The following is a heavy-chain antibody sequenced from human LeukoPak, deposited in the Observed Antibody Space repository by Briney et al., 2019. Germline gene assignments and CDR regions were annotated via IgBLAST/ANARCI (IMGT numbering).Heavy chain of an antibody. CDR2: INPNSGGT. Sequence: ASVKVSCKASGYTFTGYYMHWVRQAPGQGLEWMGWINPNSGGTNYAQKFRGRVTMTRDTSISTAYMELSRLRSDDTAVYYCARRGAYCGGDCYHPFDYWGQGTLVTVSS. CDR1: GYTFTGYY. CDR3: ARRGAYCGGDCYHPFDY. J-gene: IGHJ4*02. D-gene: IGHD2-21*02. V-gene: IGHV1-2*02.